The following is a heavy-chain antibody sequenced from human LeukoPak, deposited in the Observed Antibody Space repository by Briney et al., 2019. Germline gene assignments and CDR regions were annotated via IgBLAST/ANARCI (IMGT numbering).Heavy chain of an antibody. CDR2: IYYTGST. J-gene: IGHJ5*02. Sequence: PSETLSLTCTVSGGSISSSSYYWGGIRQPPGKGLESFGSIYYTGSTYYNPSLKSRVTISVDTSKNQFSLKLSSVTAADTAVYYCARQAAYCSSGSCYPNWFDPWGQGTLVTVSS. V-gene: IGHV4-39*01. CDR3: ARQAAYCSSGSCYPNWFDP. D-gene: IGHD2-15*01. CDR1: GGSISSSSYY.